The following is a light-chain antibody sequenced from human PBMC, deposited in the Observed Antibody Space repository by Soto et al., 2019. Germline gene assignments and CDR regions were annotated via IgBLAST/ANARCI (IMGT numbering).Light chain of an antibody. CDR2: DVS. CDR1: SSDVGGYNY. J-gene: IGLJ2*01. V-gene: IGLV2-14*01. CDR3: SSYTSSSPYVV. Sequence: QSVLTQPASVSGSPGQSITISCTGSSSDVGGYNYVSWYQQYPGKAPKLMIYDVSNRPSGVSNRFSGSKSGNTASLTISGLQAEDEADYYSSSYTSSSPYVVFGGGTKLTVL.